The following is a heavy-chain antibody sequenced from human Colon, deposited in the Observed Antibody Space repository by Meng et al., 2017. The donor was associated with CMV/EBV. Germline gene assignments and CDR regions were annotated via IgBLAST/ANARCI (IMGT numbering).Heavy chain of an antibody. Sequence: QLQRQEAGPGLGKASETLSLPCTFSGDSINSNTYNWGWIRQPPGKGLEWIGNVYYTEGTYYNPSLKSRVTISIDTSMNQFSLKLSSVTAADTAIYYCVRGGTAMVAHFDYWGQGALVTVSS. V-gene: IGHV4-39*07. CDR3: VRGGTAMVAHFDY. D-gene: IGHD5-18*01. CDR1: GDSINSNTYN. J-gene: IGHJ4*02. CDR2: VYYTEGT.